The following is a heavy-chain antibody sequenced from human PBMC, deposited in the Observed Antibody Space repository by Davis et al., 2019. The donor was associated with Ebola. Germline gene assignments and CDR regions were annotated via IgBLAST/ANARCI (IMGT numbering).Heavy chain of an antibody. D-gene: IGHD3-3*01. CDR2: IYYSGST. J-gene: IGHJ6*02. CDR1: GGSISSSSYY. V-gene: IGHV4-39*01. CDR3: ARLPRSYDFWSGSYYYYGMDV. Sequence: MPSETLSLTCTVSGGSISSSSYYWGWIRQPPGKGLEWIGSIYYSGSTYYNPSLKSRVTISVDTSKNQFSLKLSSVTAADTAVYYCARLPRSYDFWSGSYYYYGMDVWGQGTTVTVSS.